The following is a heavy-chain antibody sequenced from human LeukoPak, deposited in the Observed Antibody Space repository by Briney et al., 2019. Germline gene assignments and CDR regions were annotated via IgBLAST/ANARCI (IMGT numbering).Heavy chain of an antibody. CDR2: INHSGST. D-gene: IGHD2-2*01. CDR1: GGSFSGYY. CDR3: ASDSPYCSSTSRSSFDY. Sequence: SETLSLTCAVYGGSFSGYYWSWIRQPPGKGLEWIGEINHSGSTNYNPSLKSRVTISVDTSKNQFPLKLSSVTAADTAVYYCASDSPYCSSTSRSSFDYWGQGTLVTVSS. V-gene: IGHV4-34*01. J-gene: IGHJ4*02.